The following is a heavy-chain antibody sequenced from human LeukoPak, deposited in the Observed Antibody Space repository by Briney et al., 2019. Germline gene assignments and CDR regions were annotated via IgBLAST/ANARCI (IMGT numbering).Heavy chain of an antibody. CDR1: GYTFTSYD. V-gene: IGHV1-8*01. CDR3: ARDSSSGVYYFDY. J-gene: IGHJ4*02. D-gene: IGHD6-6*01. CDR2: MNPNSGNT. Sequence: GASVKVSCKASGYTFTSYDINWVRQATGQGLEWMGWMNPNSGNTGYAQKFQGRVTMTRNTSISTAYVELSSLRSEDTAVYYCARDSSSGVYYFDYWGQGTLVTVSS.